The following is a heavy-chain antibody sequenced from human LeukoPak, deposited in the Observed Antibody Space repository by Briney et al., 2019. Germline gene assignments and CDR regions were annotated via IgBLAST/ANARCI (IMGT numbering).Heavy chain of an antibody. Sequence: ASVKVSCKASGYTFTSYYMHWVRQAPGQGLEWMGIINPSGGSTSYAQKFQGRVTMTRDTSTSTVYMELSSLRSEDTAVYYCARAGQGGSYLTGVNWFDPWAREPWSPSPQ. J-gene: IGHJ5*02. CDR3: ARAGQGGSYLTGVNWFDP. D-gene: IGHD1-26*01. V-gene: IGHV1-46*01. CDR2: INPSGGST. CDR1: GYTFTSYY.